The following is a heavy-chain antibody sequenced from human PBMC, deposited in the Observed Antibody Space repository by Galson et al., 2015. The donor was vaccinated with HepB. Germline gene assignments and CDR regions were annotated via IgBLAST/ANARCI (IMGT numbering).Heavy chain of an antibody. CDR2: IIPIFGTA. Sequence: SVKVSCKASGGTFSSYAISWVRQAPGQGLEWMGGIIPIFGTADYAQKFQGRVTITADESTSTAYMGLSSLRSEDTAVYYCARDLKRYSNYDWFDPWGQGTLVTVSS. V-gene: IGHV1-69*13. CDR1: GGTFSSYA. CDR3: ARDLKRYSNYDWFDP. D-gene: IGHD4-11*01. J-gene: IGHJ5*02.